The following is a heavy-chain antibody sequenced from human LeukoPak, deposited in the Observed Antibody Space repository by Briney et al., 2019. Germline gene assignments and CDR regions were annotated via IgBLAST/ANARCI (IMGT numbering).Heavy chain of an antibody. CDR2: XSYDGSNK. J-gene: IGHJ6*02. CDR1: GFTFSSYG. D-gene: IGHD4/OR15-4a*01. Sequence: GGSLRLSCAASGFTFSSYGMHXXRQAPGKGLEWVAXXSYDGSNKYYADSVKGRFTISRDNSKNTLYLQMNSLRAEDTAVYYCAKAYGDYYYYGMDVWGQGTTVTVSS. V-gene: IGHV3-30*18. CDR3: AKAYGDYYYYGMDV.